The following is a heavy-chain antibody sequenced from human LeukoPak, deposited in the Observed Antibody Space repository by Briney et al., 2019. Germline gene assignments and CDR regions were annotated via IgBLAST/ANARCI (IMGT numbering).Heavy chain of an antibody. D-gene: IGHD6-19*01. CDR3: ARAGLRYSSGIPAYFDY. CDR2: IYYSGST. J-gene: IGHJ4*02. V-gene: IGHV4-31*03. CDR1: GGAISSGGYS. Sequence: PSQTLSLTCTVSGGAISSGGYSWSWIRQHAGKGLEWIGYIYYSGSTYYNPSLKSRVTISVDTSKNQFSLKLSSVTAADTAVYYCARAGLRYSSGIPAYFDYWGQGTLVTVSS.